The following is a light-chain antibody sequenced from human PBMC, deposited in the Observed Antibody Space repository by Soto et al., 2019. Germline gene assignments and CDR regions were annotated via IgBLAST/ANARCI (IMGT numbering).Light chain of an antibody. CDR1: SSDVGSYNL. Sequence: QSVLTQPASVSGSPGQSITISCTGTSSDVGSYNLVSWYQQHPGKAPKLMIYEGNKRPSGVPDRFSGSKSGNTASLTISGLQAEDEADYYCCSYAGSYTLYVFGIGTKVTVL. J-gene: IGLJ1*01. V-gene: IGLV2-14*02. CDR2: EGN. CDR3: CSYAGSYTLYV.